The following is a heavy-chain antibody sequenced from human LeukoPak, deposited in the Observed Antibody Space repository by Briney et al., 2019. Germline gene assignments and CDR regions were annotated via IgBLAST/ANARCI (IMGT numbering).Heavy chain of an antibody. J-gene: IGHJ4*02. CDR3: ARDGGIAAAGLDY. CDR2: IWYDGSNK. Sequence: GRSLRLSCAASGFTFSSYGMHWVRQAPGKGLEWVAVIWYDGSNKYYADSVKGRFTISRDNSKNTLYLQMNSLRAEDTAVYYCARDGGIAAAGLDYWGQGTLVTVSS. CDR1: GFTFSSYG. V-gene: IGHV3-33*01. D-gene: IGHD6-13*01.